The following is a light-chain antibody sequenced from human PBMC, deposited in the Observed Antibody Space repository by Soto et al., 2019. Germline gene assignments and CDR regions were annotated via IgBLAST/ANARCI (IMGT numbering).Light chain of an antibody. Sequence: DVQMTHSPSSLSASVGDRVTITCRASQRMSRYLNWYQQKPGKAPKILIYGASTLQSGVPSRFSRSGSGTDFTLTISRLQPADFATYFCQQKYRLPRTFGQGTKVEMK. CDR2: GAS. J-gene: IGKJ1*01. CDR1: QRMSRY. CDR3: QQKYRLPRT. V-gene: IGKV1-39*01.